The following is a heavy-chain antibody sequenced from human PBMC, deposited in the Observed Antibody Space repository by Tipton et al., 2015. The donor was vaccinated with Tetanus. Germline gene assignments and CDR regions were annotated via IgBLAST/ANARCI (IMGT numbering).Heavy chain of an antibody. CDR1: GASIGSISYY. J-gene: IGHJ2*01. CDR3: ARGGSYSYGPRGFDL. CDR2: TYYSGST. Sequence: GLVKPSETLSLTCTVSGASIGSISYYWSWIRQPPGKGLEWIGYTYYSGSTGYNPSLKSRVTISIDSSKNQFSLKLTSLTVADTAVYYCARGGSYSYGPRGFDLWGRGTLVTVSS. D-gene: IGHD5-18*01. V-gene: IGHV4-61*05.